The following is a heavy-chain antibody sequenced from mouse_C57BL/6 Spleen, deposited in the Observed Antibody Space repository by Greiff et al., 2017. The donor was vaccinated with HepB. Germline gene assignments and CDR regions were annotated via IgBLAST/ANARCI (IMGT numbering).Heavy chain of an antibody. V-gene: IGHV1-76*01. J-gene: IGHJ2*01. CDR3: AREIYDYDGYYFDY. Sequence: VQLQQSGAELVRPGASVKLSCKASGYTFTDYYINWVKQRPGQGLEWIARIYPGSGNTYYNEKFKGKATLTAEKSSSTAYMQLSSLTSEDSAVYFCAREIYDYDGYYFDYWGQGTTLTVSS. D-gene: IGHD2-4*01. CDR2: IYPGSGNT. CDR1: GYTFTDYY.